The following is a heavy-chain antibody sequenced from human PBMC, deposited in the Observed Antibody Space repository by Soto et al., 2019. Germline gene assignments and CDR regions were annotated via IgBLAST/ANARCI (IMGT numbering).Heavy chain of an antibody. CDR1: GYTFTNYG. D-gene: IGHD3-22*01. Sequence: QLQLVQSGTDVKKPGASVKVSCKASGYTFTNYGISWVRQAPGQGLEWMGWISAYNGNTNYAQMLQGRVTMTTDTSTSTAYMELRSMRSDDTAVYYCARVQNQPRYYDSTGWTSEHDYWGQGTLVTVSS. CDR2: ISAYNGNT. V-gene: IGHV1-18*01. J-gene: IGHJ4*02. CDR3: ARVQNQPRYYDSTGWTSEHDY.